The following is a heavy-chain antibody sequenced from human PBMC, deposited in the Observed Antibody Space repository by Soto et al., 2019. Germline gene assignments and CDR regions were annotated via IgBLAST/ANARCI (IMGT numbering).Heavy chain of an antibody. Sequence: EVQLVESGGGMVKPGGSLRLSCAASGFTFSSYSMNWVRQAPGKGLEWVSSISSSSSYIYSAESVKGRFTISRDNAKNSLYLQMNSLRAEDTAVYYCARDGFIVVLVYVAYGMDVWGQGTTDTVS. CDR3: ARDGFIVVLVYVAYGMDV. J-gene: IGHJ6*02. CDR2: ISSSSSYI. V-gene: IGHV3-21*01. CDR1: GFTFSSYS. D-gene: IGHD2-8*01.